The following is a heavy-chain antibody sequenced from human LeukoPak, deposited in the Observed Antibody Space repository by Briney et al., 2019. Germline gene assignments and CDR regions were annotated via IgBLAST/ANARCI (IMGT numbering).Heavy chain of an antibody. CDR3: ARLVYDSRGYYFDY. J-gene: IGHJ4*02. V-gene: IGHV4-59*08. CDR2: IRYSGSA. D-gene: IGHD3-22*01. CDR1: GDSISNFY. Sequence: PSETLSLTCTVSGDSISNFYWSWIRQPPGEGLEWIGYIRYSGSANYNPSLRSRVTTSIDTSKNQFFLKLSSVTAADTAVYHCARLVYDSRGYYFDYWGQGTLVIVSS.